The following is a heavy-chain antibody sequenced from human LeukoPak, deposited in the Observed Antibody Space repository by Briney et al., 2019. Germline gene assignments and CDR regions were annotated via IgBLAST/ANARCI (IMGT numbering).Heavy chain of an antibody. V-gene: IGHV1-18*01. Sequence: ASVKVSCKASGYTFTSYGISWVRQAPGQGLEWMAWISAYNGNTNYAQKLQGRVTMTTDTSTSTAYMELRSLRSDDTAVYYCARFDVWFGDRPDVIDYWGQGTLATVSS. CDR1: GYTFTSYG. J-gene: IGHJ4*02. D-gene: IGHD3-10*01. CDR3: ARFDVWFGDRPDVIDY. CDR2: ISAYNGNT.